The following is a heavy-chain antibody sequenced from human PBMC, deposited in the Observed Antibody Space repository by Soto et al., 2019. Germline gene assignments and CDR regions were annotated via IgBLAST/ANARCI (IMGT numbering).Heavy chain of an antibody. CDR3: TKDAKFDDIYTGYFVNDL. D-gene: IGHD3-9*01. V-gene: IGHV4-30-2*02. CDR2: IYHSGST. CDR1: GGSISGGCYS. J-gene: IGHJ5*02. Sequence: SETQSLTCAVSGGSISGGCYSWSWLRQPPGKGLEWIGYIYHSGSTYYNPSLKSRVTISVDRSKNQFSLELRGLTSDDTAVYYCTKDAKFDDIYTGYFVNDLWGQGTPVTVSS.